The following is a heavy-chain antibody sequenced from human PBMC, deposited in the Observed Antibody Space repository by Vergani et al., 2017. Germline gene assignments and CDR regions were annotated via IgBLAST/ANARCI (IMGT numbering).Heavy chain of an antibody. D-gene: IGHD3-9*01. CDR1: GYTFSNYY. J-gene: IGHJ4*02. CDR3: VRGDYGILTGYRY. V-gene: IGHV1-46*03. Sequence: QVQVVQSGAEVKKSGASVKVSCKTSGYTFSNYYMHWVRQAPGQGLEWMGIINPSGGHTNYAQKFQGRVTMTRDTSTSTVYMELSSLRSEDTAIYYCVRGDYGILTGYRYWVQGTLVTVSA. CDR2: INPSGGHT.